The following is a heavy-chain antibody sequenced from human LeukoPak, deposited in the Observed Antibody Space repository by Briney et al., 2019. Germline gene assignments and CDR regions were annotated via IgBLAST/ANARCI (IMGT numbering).Heavy chain of an antibody. CDR1: GGSISSSSYY. CDR3: ARDLRYNWNDGGYYYYGMDV. CDR2: IYYSGST. J-gene: IGHJ6*02. Sequence: SETLSLTCTVSGGSISSSSYYWGWIRQPPGKGLEWIGSIYYSGSTYYNPSLKSRVTISVDTSKNQFSLKLSSVTAADTAVYYCARDLRYNWNDGGYYYYGMDVWGQGTTVTVSS. D-gene: IGHD1-20*01. V-gene: IGHV4-39*07.